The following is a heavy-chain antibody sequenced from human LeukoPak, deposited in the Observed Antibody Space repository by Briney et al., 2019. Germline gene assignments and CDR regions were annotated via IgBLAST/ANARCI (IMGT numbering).Heavy chain of an antibody. CDR2: IRYDGSND. CDR3: AKDLFTEXLXMXX. V-gene: IGHV3-30*02. J-gene: IGHJ6*03. CDR1: GFTFSTYG. Sequence: GGSLRLSCAASGFTFSTYGMHWVRQAPGKGLEWVAFIRYDGSNDYYADSVRGRFSISRDNSKNTLYLQMSSLTPEDTAVYYCAKDLFTEXLXMXXWGKXTTV.